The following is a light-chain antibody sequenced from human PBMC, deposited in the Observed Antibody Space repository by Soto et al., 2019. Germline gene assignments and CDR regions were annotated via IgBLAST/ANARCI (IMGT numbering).Light chain of an antibody. CDR1: QSISSG. J-gene: IGKJ2*01. CDR2: DAS. V-gene: IGKV1-5*01. CDR3: QKYNSHRYT. Sequence: DIQMTQSPSTLSASVGDRVTITCRASQSISSGLAWYQQKPGKAPKLLIYDASSLESGVPSRFSGSGSGTEFTLTISSRQPDDFATYYCQKYNSHRYTFGQGPKLEIK.